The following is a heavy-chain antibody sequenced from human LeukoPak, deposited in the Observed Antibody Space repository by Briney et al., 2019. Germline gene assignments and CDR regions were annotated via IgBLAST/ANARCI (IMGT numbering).Heavy chain of an antibody. J-gene: IGHJ5*02. V-gene: IGHV3-33*01. CDR2: IWYDGSNK. D-gene: IGHD2-15*01. Sequence: GGPLRLSCAASGFTFSSYGMHWVRQAPGKGLEWVAVIWYDGSNKYYADSVKGRFTISRDNSKNTLYLQMNSLRAEDTAVYYCARDSSPGYCSGGSCLFDPWGQGTLVTVSS. CDR3: ARDSSPGYCSGGSCLFDP. CDR1: GFTFSSYG.